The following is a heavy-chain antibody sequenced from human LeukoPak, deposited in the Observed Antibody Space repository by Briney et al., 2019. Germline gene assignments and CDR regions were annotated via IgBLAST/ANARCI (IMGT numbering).Heavy chain of an antibody. CDR1: GFTFSSYW. J-gene: IGHJ4*02. CDR3: ASQMELSQSDY. D-gene: IGHD1-26*01. CDR2: IDQDGSEK. V-gene: IGHV3-7*03. Sequence: PGGSLRLSCAASGFTFSSYWMSWVRQAPGKGLEWVANIDQDGSEKYYVDSVKGRFTISRDNAKNSLYLQMNSLRAEDTAVYYCASQMELSQSDYWGQGTLVTVSS.